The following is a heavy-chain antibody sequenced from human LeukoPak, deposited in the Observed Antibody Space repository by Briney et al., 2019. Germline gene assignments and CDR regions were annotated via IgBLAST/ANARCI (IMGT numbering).Heavy chain of an antibody. V-gene: IGHV4-39*07. Sequence: PSETLSLTCSVSGGSISSNNYYWGWIRQPPGKGLEWIGEIYHTGSTYYNPSPKGRVTISVDRSKNQFSLNLNFVTAADTALYYCARGDGSGSGRWFDPWGQGTLITVSS. CDR1: GGSISSNNYY. CDR2: IYHTGST. D-gene: IGHD3-10*01. CDR3: ARGDGSGSGRWFDP. J-gene: IGHJ5*02.